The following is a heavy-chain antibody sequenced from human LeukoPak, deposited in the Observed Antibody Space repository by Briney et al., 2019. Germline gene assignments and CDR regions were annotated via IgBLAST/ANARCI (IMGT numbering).Heavy chain of an antibody. J-gene: IGHJ6*03. CDR3: ATKFGVYYDFWSGYSAHYYMDV. CDR2: IRYDGSNK. Sequence: GGSLRLSCAASGFTFSSYGMHWVRKAPGKGLEWVAFIRYDGSNKYYADSVKGRFTISRDNSKNTLYLQMNSLRAEDTAVYYCATKFGVYYDFWSGYSAHYYMDVWGKGTTVTVSS. CDR1: GFTFSSYG. D-gene: IGHD3-3*01. V-gene: IGHV3-30*02.